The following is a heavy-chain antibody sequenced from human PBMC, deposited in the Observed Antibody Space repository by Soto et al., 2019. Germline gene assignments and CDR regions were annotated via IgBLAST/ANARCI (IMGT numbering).Heavy chain of an antibody. CDR3: AKDSRGQNGYNYYYYYGMDV. Sequence: GGSLRLSCAASGFTFDDYAMHWVRQAPGKGLEWVSGISWNSGSIGYADSVKGRFTISRDNAKNSLYLQMNSLRAEDTALYYCAKDSRGQNGYNYYYYYGMDVWGQGTTVTVSS. CDR2: ISWNSGSI. CDR1: GFTFDDYA. V-gene: IGHV3-9*01. D-gene: IGHD5-12*01. J-gene: IGHJ6*02.